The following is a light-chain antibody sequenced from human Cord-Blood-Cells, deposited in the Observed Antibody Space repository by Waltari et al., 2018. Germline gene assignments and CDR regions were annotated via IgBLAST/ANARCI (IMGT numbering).Light chain of an antibody. CDR1: SSDVWSYYL. CDR2: EGS. J-gene: IGLJ3*02. Sequence: QSALTQPASVSWSPGQSITTSCPGTSSDVWSYYLVPWYQQHPGKPPKPMIYEGSKRPSGVSNRFSGSKSGNTASLTITGLQAEDEANYYCCSYAGSSTWVFGGGTKLTVL. V-gene: IGLV2-23*01. CDR3: CSYAGSSTWV.